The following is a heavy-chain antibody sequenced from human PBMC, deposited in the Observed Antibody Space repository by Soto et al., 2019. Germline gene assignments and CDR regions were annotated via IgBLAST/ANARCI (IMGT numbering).Heavy chain of an antibody. CDR2: ISAYNGNT. Sequence: GASVKVSCKASGYTFTSYGISWVRQAPGQGLEWMGWISAYNGNTNYAQKLQGRVTMTTDTSTSTAYMELRSLRSDDTAVYYCARDKSYDILTGYYSPNDAFDIWGQGTMVTV. CDR3: ARDKSYDILTGYYSPNDAFDI. D-gene: IGHD3-9*01. CDR1: GYTFTSYG. V-gene: IGHV1-18*01. J-gene: IGHJ3*02.